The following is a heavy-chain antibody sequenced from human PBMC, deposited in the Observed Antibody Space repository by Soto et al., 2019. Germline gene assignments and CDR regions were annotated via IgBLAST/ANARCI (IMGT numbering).Heavy chain of an antibody. D-gene: IGHD2-2*01. CDR2: INPDGGAT. V-gene: IGHV1-46*01. CDR1: GYSFSTYH. Sequence: QVQLVQSGAEVKMPGTSVKFSCKASGYSFSTYHIHWVRQAPGQGLEWLGFINPDGGATNYAQKFQGRLRLTRDTPTSTVSMELSSLGHDATAVYYCARGDIVLVPASEGNWFDPWGQGTLVTVS. J-gene: IGHJ5*02. CDR3: ARGDIVLVPASEGNWFDP.